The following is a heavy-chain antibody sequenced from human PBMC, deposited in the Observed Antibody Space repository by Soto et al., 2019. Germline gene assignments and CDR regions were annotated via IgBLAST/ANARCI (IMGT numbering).Heavy chain of an antibody. Sequence: PGGSLRLSCAASGFSFRKYAMSWVRQAPGKGLVWVSRINMDGSSTNYADSVKGRFTISRDNAKNTLYLQMNSLRVDDTAVYYCARGPRGLYHHDYWGQGALVTVSS. CDR2: INMDGSST. V-gene: IGHV3-74*01. J-gene: IGHJ4*02. D-gene: IGHD2-2*01. CDR3: ARGPRGLYHHDY. CDR1: GFSFRKYA.